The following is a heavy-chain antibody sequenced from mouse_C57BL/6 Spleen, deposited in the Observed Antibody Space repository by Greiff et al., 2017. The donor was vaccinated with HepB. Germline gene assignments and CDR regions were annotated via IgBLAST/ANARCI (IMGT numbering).Heavy chain of an antibody. CDR2: IYPGSGNT. CDR1: GYSFTSYY. V-gene: IGHV1-66*01. Sequence: VMLVESGPELVKPGASVKISCKASGYSFTSYYIHWVKQRPGQGLEWIGWIYPGSGNTKYNEKFKGKATLTADTSSSTAYMQLSSLTSEDSAVYYCAGGLLRSYFDYWGQGTTLTVSS. J-gene: IGHJ2*01. CDR3: AGGLLRSYFDY. D-gene: IGHD2-3*01.